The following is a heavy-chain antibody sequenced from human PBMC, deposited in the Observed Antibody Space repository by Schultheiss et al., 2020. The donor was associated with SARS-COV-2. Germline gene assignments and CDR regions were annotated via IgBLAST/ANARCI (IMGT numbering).Heavy chain of an antibody. V-gene: IGHV3-11*06. D-gene: IGHD2-2*02. Sequence: GGSLRLSCAASGFTFSDYYMSWIRQAPGKGLEWVSYISSSSSYTNYADSVKGRFTISRDNAKNSLYLQMNSLRAEDTAVYYCARETALILYDYYYYYLDVWGKGTTVTVSS. CDR3: ARETALILYDYYYYYLDV. CDR2: ISSSSSYT. J-gene: IGHJ6*03. CDR1: GFTFSDYY.